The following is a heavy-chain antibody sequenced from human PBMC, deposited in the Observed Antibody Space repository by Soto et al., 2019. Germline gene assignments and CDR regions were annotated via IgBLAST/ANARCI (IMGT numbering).Heavy chain of an antibody. Sequence: SGPTLVNPTQTLTLTCTFSGFSLSTSGMRVSWIRQPPGKALEWLARIDWDDDKLYSTSLKTRLTISKDTSKNQVVLIMTNMDPVDTATYYCARSIVAAGNRWFDPWGQGTLVTVSS. D-gene: IGHD6-13*01. CDR1: GFSLSTSGMR. J-gene: IGHJ5*02. CDR3: ARSIVAAGNRWFDP. CDR2: IDWDDDK. V-gene: IGHV2-70*04.